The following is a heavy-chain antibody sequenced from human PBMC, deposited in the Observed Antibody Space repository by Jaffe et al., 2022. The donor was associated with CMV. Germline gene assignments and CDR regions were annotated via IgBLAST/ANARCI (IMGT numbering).Heavy chain of an antibody. CDR2: INPSGGST. Sequence: QVQLVQSGAEVKKPGASVKVSCKASGYTFTSYYMHWVRQAPGQGLEWMGIINPSGGSTSYAQKFQGRVTMTRDTSTSTVYMELSSLRSEDTAVYYCARDLKVKATAILANWFDPWGQGTLVTVSS. J-gene: IGHJ5*02. D-gene: IGHD2-2*02. CDR3: ARDLKVKATAILANWFDP. V-gene: IGHV1-46*01. CDR1: GYTFTSYY.